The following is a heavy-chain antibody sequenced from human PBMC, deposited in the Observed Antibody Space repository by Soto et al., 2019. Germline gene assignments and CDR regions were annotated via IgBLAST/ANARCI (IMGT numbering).Heavy chain of an antibody. J-gene: IGHJ4*02. CDR1: GYTFTNSY. CDR3: ARVSSSPFDY. D-gene: IGHD6-13*01. Sequence: ASVKVSCKASGYTFTNSYMHWVRQAPGQGLEWMGMINPSGGGTTYARKFQGRVTMTRDTSTSTVYMELSSLRSEDTAVYYCARVSSSPFDYWGQGSLVTVSS. CDR2: INPSGGGT. V-gene: IGHV1-46*01.